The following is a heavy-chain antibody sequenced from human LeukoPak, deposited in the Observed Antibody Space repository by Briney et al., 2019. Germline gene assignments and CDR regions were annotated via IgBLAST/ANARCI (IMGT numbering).Heavy chain of an antibody. CDR2: IIPIFGTA. V-gene: IGHV1-69*13. J-gene: IGHJ4*02. CDR3: ARGGSVGVNN. D-gene: IGHD1-26*01. CDR1: GGTFSSYA. Sequence: SVKVSCKASGGTFSSYAISWVRQAPGQGLEWMGGIIPIFGTANYAQKFQGGVTITADESTSTAYMELSSLRSEDTALYFRARGGSVGVNNWGQGTLVTVSS.